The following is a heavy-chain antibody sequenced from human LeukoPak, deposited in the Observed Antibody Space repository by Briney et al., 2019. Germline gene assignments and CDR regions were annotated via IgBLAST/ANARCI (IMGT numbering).Heavy chain of an antibody. V-gene: IGHV3-74*01. D-gene: IGHD5-18*01. Sequence: PGGSLRLSCAASGFTFSIYWMHWVRQPPGKGLVWVSRINSDGSSTSYADSVKGRFTISRDNAKNTLYLQMNSLRVEDTALYYCARDAPGNTALDYWGRGSPVTVSS. CDR3: ARDAPGNTALDY. CDR2: INSDGSST. J-gene: IGHJ4*02. CDR1: GFTFSIYW.